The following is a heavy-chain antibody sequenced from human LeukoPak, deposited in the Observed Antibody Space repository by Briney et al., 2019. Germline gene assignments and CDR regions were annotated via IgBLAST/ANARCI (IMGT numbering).Heavy chain of an antibody. Sequence: PSETLPLTCAVYGGSFSGYYWSWIRQPPGKGLEWIGEINHSGSTNYNPSLKSRVTISVDTSKNQFSLKLISVTTADTAVYYCARRAFDYRGQGTLVTVSS. J-gene: IGHJ4*02. CDR1: GGSFSGYY. CDR3: ARRAFDY. V-gene: IGHV4-34*01. CDR2: INHSGST.